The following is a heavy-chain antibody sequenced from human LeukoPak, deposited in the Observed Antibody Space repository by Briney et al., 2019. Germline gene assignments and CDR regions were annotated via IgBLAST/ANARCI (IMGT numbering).Heavy chain of an antibody. CDR2: ISGSGGST. D-gene: IGHD6-13*01. Sequence: GGSLRLSCAASGFTFSSYAMSWVRQAPGKGLEWVSAISGSGGSTYYADSVKGRFAISRDNSRNTLYLQMNSLRAEDTAVYYCVKRTAAAGTVDSWGQGTLVTVSS. V-gene: IGHV3-23*01. CDR3: VKRTAAAGTVDS. CDR1: GFTFSSYA. J-gene: IGHJ4*02.